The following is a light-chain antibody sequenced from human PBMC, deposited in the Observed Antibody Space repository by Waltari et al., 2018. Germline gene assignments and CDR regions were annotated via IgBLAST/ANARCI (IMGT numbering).Light chain of an antibody. CDR1: QTIRSRD. CDR3: QQYRDSLWT. Sequence: EIVLTQSPYTLSLSPGERATLSCKSSQTIRSRDLAWYQQKPGQAPRLLLYAASRRAIGIPDRFSGTGSGPDFTLTISRLEPEDSAVYFCQQYRDSLWTFGQGTKVEIK. V-gene: IGKV3-20*01. J-gene: IGKJ1*01. CDR2: AAS.